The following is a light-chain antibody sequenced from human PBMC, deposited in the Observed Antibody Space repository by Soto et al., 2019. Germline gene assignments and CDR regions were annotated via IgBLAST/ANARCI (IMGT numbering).Light chain of an antibody. J-gene: IGLJ2*01. CDR1: SSDVGGYNY. V-gene: IGLV2-8*01. CDR3: SSNAGSNNLV. CDR2: EVS. Sequence: QSVLTQPPSASGTPGQSVTIPCTGTSSDVGGYNYVSWYQQHPGKAPKLMIYEVSRRPSGVPDRFSGSKSGNTASLTVSGLQAEDEADYYCSSNAGSNNLVFGGGTKVTV.